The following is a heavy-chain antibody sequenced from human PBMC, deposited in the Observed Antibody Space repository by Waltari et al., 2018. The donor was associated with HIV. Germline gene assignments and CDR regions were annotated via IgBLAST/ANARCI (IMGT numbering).Heavy chain of an antibody. CDR3: AMHQSEYSGHSAYFDF. CDR1: GFTFNRFG. J-gene: IGHJ4*02. V-gene: IGHV3-23*01. CDR2: ISLEGGST. Sequence: DVQLLQSGGGSRQPGGSLKLSCSGPGFTFNRFGMRWVRQATGWWRQWVSVISLEGGSTCSADGLKGRLTISRDDAKKVFYLHMSSLSADETALYYCAMHQSEYSGHSAYFDFWGQGTRVTVSS. D-gene: IGHD2-21*02.